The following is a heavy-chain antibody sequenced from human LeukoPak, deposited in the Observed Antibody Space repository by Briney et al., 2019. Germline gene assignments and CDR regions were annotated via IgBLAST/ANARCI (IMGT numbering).Heavy chain of an antibody. CDR3: ARGPKWFGAVSWFDP. CDR1: GGSFSGYY. D-gene: IGHD3-10*01. J-gene: IGHJ5*02. Sequence: SETLSLTCAVYGGSFSGYYWSWIRQPPGKGLEWIGEINHSGSTNYNPSLKSRVTTSVDTSKNQFSLKLSSVTAADTAVYYCARGPKWFGAVSWFDPWGQGTLVTVSS. CDR2: INHSGST. V-gene: IGHV4-34*01.